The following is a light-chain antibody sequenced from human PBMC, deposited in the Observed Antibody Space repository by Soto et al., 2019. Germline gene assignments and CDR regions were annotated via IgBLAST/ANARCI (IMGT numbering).Light chain of an antibody. CDR3: SSYTARSTLVV. Sequence: QSALTQPASVSGSPGQSITISCTGTSSDVGGYNYVSWYQQHPGKAPKLMIYEVSNRPSGVSNRFSDSKSGNTASLTISGLQAEDDADYYCSSYTARSTLVVFGGGTTLTVL. CDR1: SSDVGGYNY. J-gene: IGLJ2*01. CDR2: EVS. V-gene: IGLV2-14*01.